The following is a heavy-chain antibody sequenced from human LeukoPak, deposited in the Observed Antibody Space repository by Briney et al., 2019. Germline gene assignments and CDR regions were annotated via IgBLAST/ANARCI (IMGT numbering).Heavy chain of an antibody. CDR3: ARERYSSGWFSY. CDR2: IYYSGST. J-gene: IGHJ4*02. Sequence: KTSETLSLTCTVSGASISGSGYYWSWIRQPPGKGLEWIGYIYYSGSTNYNPSLKSRVTISVDTSKNQFSLKLSSVTAADTAVYYCARERYSSGWFSYWGQGTLVTVSS. CDR1: GASISGSGYY. D-gene: IGHD6-19*01. V-gene: IGHV4-61*08.